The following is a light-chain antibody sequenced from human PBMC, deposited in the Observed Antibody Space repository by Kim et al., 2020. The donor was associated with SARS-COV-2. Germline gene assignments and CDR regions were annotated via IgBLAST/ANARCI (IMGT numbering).Light chain of an antibody. CDR2: GSS. Sequence: AVSPGERTTHSCRASQSVSSNVAWYQQKPGQAPRLLIYGSSTRATGIPARVSGSGSGTEFTLTISSLQSEDFAVYYWQQYNNWWTFGQGTKVDIK. V-gene: IGKV3-15*01. CDR3: QQYNNWWT. J-gene: IGKJ1*01. CDR1: QSVSSN.